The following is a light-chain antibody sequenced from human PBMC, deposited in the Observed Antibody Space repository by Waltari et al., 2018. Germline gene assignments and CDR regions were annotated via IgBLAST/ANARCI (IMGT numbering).Light chain of an antibody. CDR3: QSYDSSLSGYV. CDR1: SSNIGAGYD. V-gene: IGLV1-40*01. CDR2: GNS. J-gene: IGLJ1*01. Sequence: QSVLTPPPSVSGAPGQRVPISCTGSSSNIGAGYDVHWYQQLPGTAPKLLIDGNSNRPSGVPDRFSGSKSGTSASLAITGLQAEDEADYYCQSYDSSLSGYVFGTGTKVTVL.